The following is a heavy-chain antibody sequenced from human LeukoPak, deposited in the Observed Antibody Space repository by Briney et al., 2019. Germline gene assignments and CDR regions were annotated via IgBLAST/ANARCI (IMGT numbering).Heavy chain of an antibody. V-gene: IGHV3-23*01. Sequence: GGSLRLSCAASRFTFSSYAMSWVRQAPGKGLEWVSGISGGGGNTYYADSVKGRFTIPRDNSKNTLYLEMSSLRAEDTAIYYCAKHPMITLLYNWFDPWGQGTLVTVSS. D-gene: IGHD2-21*02. CDR2: ISGGGGNT. CDR3: AKHPMITLLYNWFDP. J-gene: IGHJ5*02. CDR1: RFTFSSYA.